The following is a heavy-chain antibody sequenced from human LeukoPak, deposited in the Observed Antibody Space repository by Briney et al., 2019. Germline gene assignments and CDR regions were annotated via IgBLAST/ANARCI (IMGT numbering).Heavy chain of an antibody. D-gene: IGHD3-22*01. CDR2: INPNSGGT. J-gene: IGHJ4*02. CDR1: GYTFTGYY. Sequence: ASVKVSCKASGYTFTGYYMHWVRQAPGQGLEWMGWINPNSGGTNYAQKFQGRVTMTRDTSIITAYMELSRLRSDDTAVYYCARAYDSSGYLFFDYWGQGTLVTVSS. V-gene: IGHV1-2*02. CDR3: ARAYDSSGYLFFDY.